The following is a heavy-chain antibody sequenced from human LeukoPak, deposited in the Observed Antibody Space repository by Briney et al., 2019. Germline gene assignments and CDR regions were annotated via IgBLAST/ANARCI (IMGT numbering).Heavy chain of an antibody. CDR2: ISAYNGNT. D-gene: IGHD6-13*01. J-gene: IGHJ6*02. V-gene: IGHV1-18*01. Sequence: ASVKVSCKASGYTFDSYGFSWVRQAPGQGLEWMGWISAYNGNTNYAQKLQGRVTMTTDTSTSTAYMELRSLRSDDTAVYYCARAPQQLVPYYYYGMDVWGQGTTVTVSS. CDR3: ARAPQQLVPYYYYGMDV. CDR1: GYTFDSYG.